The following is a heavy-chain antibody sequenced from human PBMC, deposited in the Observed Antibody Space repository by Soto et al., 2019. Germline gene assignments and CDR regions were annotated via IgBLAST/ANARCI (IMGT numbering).Heavy chain of an antibody. Sequence: GGSLRLSCAASGFTFSDYYMSWIRQAPGKGLEWVSYISSSSSYIYYADSVKGRFTISRDNAKNSLYLQMNSLRAEDTAVYYCARDGYDILTGYYYFDYWGQGTLVTVSS. CDR1: GFTFSDYY. V-gene: IGHV3-11*06. CDR3: ARDGYDILTGYYYFDY. J-gene: IGHJ4*02. D-gene: IGHD3-9*01. CDR2: ISSSSSYI.